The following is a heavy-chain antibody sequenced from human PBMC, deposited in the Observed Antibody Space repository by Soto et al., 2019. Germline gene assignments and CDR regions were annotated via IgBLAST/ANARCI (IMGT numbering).Heavy chain of an antibody. CDR3: ATTRHRYSYGYWNWFDP. D-gene: IGHD5-18*01. V-gene: IGHV1-24*01. Sequence: ASVKVSCKVSGYTLTELSMHWVRQAPGKGLGWMGGFDPEDGETIYAQKFQGRVTMTEDTSTDTAYMELSSLRSEDTAVYYCATTRHRYSYGYWNWFDPWGQGTLVTVSS. J-gene: IGHJ5*02. CDR2: FDPEDGET. CDR1: GYTLTELS.